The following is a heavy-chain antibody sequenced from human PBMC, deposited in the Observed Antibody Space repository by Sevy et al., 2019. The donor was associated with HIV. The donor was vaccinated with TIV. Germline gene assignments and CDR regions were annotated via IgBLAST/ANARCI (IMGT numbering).Heavy chain of an antibody. CDR1: GFIFSDYY. D-gene: IGHD1-26*01. J-gene: IGHJ4*02. Sequence: GGSLRLSCAASGFIFSDYYMSWIRQAPGKGLEWVSYISGSGNTIYYTVSVKGRFTISRDNAKDSLYLQMNSLRAEDTAVYYCARAGGSWALRYWGQGSLVTVSS. V-gene: IGHV3-11*01. CDR3: ARAGGSWALRY. CDR2: ISGSGNTI.